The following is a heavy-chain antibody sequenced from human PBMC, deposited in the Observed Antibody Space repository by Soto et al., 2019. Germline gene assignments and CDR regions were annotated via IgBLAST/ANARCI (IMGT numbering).Heavy chain of an antibody. CDR1: GFTFRNYD. J-gene: IGHJ6*02. CDR3: ARTDRDFYGLDV. CDR2: ISAAGDP. V-gene: IGHV3-13*05. Sequence: EVQLVESGGGLVQPGGSRRLSCEASGFTFRNYDMHWVRQGTGKGLEWVSGISAAGDPDYADSVEGRFTISRENAQNSFFLQMNSLRVGDPAVYYCARTDRDFYGLDVWGQGTTVIVSS.